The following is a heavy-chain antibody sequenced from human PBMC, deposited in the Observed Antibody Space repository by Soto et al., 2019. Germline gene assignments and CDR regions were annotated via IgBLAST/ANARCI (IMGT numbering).Heavy chain of an antibody. V-gene: IGHV4-31*03. CDR2: IYYSGST. Sequence: QVQLQESGPGLVKPSQTLSLTCTVSGGSISSGGYYGSWIRQHPGKGLEWIGYIYYSGSTYYNPSLKSRVTISVDTSKNQFSLKLSSVTAADTAVYYCARDHSRRGYFDYWGQGTLVTVSS. CDR3: ARDHSRRGYFDY. D-gene: IGHD3-16*01. CDR1: GGSISSGGYY. J-gene: IGHJ4*02.